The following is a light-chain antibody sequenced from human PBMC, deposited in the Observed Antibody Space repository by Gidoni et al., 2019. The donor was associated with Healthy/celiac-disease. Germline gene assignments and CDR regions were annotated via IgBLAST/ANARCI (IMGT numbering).Light chain of an antibody. V-gene: IGKV4-1*01. CDR1: QSVLYISNNKNY. Sequence: DIVITQSPDSLALSLGERATINCKSSQSVLYISNNKNYLAWYQQKPGQPPKLLIYWASTRESGVPDRFSGSGSGTDFTLTISSLQAEDVAVYYCQQYYSTPRTFGQGTKVEIK. J-gene: IGKJ1*01. CDR3: QQYYSTPRT. CDR2: WAS.